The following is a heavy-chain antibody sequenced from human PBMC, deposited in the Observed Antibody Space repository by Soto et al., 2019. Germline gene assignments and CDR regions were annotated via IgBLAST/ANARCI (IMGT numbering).Heavy chain of an antibody. V-gene: IGHV3-48*01. CDR3: ARVPNNYIAY. J-gene: IGHJ4*02. Sequence: EVQLVESGGGLVQPGGSLRLSCAASGFTFSSYSMNWVRQAPGKGLEWVSYISSSSSTIYYADSVKGRFTISRDNAKNSLFLQINSLRAEDRAVFYCARVPNNYIAYWGQGPLVTASS. CDR2: ISSSSSTI. CDR1: GFTFSSYS.